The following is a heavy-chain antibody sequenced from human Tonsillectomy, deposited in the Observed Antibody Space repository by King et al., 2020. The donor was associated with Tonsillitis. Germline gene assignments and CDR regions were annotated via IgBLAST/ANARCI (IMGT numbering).Heavy chain of an antibody. D-gene: IGHD3-22*01. CDR3: ATNALGSDRSAYRDFRH. V-gene: IGHV1-2*02. CDR1: ADTFAGHF. J-gene: IGHJ1*01. CDR2: INPNSGDT. Sequence: VQLVESGAELRKPGASVSVSCRTSADTFAGHFVHWVRQAPGQGLEWMGWINPNSGDTHYAQKFQGRVTMSGDVSATTAYMGQSSLGPDDSAVYYCATNALGSDRSAYRDFRHWGQGTLVTVAT.